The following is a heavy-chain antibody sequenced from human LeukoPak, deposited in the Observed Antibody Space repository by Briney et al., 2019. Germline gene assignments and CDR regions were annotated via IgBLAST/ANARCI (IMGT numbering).Heavy chain of an antibody. V-gene: IGHV3-64D*06. CDR1: GFTFSNYA. Sequence: PGGSLRLSCSASGFTFSNYAIRWVRQAPGTGLEYVSTISHDGGNTNYADSVKGRFTISRDNSKNTLYLQMSSLRAEDTAVYYCVKAAGSWYGYFDYWGQGTLVTVSS. J-gene: IGHJ4*02. CDR2: ISHDGGNT. CDR3: VKAAGSWYGYFDY. D-gene: IGHD6-13*01.